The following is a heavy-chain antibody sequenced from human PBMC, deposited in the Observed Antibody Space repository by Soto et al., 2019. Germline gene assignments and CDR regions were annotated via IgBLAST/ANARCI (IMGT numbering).Heavy chain of an antibody. D-gene: IGHD2-15*01. V-gene: IGHV3-33*01. CDR1: EFTFSNFG. J-gene: IGHJ3*02. Sequence: QVQLVESGGGVVQPGRSLRLSCAASEFTFSNFGMHWVRQAPGKGLEWVAVIYYDGSNEYYADSVKGRFTISRDNSKNTLYLQMNSLRAEYTAVYYCARVDVVVAADAFDIWGQGTMVTVSS. CDR2: IYYDGSNE. CDR3: ARVDVVVAADAFDI.